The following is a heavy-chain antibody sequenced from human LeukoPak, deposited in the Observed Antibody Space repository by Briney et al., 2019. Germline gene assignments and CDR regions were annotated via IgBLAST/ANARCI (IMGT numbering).Heavy chain of an antibody. Sequence: GGSLRLSCAASGFTFSSYAMSWVRQAPGKGLVWVSRINSDGSSTSYADSVKGRFTISRDNAKNTLYLQMNSLRAEDTAVYYCARDTDILTPFDYWGQGTLVTVSS. CDR3: ARDTDILTPFDY. D-gene: IGHD3-9*01. V-gene: IGHV3-74*01. J-gene: IGHJ4*02. CDR1: GFTFSSYA. CDR2: INSDGSST.